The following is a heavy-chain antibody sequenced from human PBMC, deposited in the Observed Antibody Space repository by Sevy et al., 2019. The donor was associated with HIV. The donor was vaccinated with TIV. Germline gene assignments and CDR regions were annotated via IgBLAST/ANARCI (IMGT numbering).Heavy chain of an antibody. CDR2: ISYSGNT. D-gene: IGHD4-17*01. V-gene: IGHV4-30-4*01. J-gene: IGHJ3*02. Sequence: SETLSLTCTVPGGSISSSDYYWSWIRQPRGKGLEWIGYISYSGNTYYSPSLKSRVTISGDTSQNQFSLKLSSVTAADTAVYYCARRLYGDYSDAFDIWGLGTVVTVSS. CDR3: ARRLYGDYSDAFDI. CDR1: GGSISSSDYY.